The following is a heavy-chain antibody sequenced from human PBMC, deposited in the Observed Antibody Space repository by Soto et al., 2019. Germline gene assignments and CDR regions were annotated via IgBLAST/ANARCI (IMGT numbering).Heavy chain of an antibody. CDR1: GGSISNYY. J-gene: IGHJ4*02. CDR3: ARGMVVAAEIDY. Sequence: PSETLSLTCTVSGGSISNYYWSWIRQPPGKGLEWIGYVYYSGSTNYNPSLKSRVTISVDTSKNQFSLKLSSVTAADTAVYYCARGMVVAAEIDYWGQGTLVTVSS. D-gene: IGHD2-15*01. CDR2: VYYSGST. V-gene: IGHV4-59*01.